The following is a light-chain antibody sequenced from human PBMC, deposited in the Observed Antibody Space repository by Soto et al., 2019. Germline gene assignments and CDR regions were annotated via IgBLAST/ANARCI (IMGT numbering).Light chain of an antibody. Sequence: QSVLTQPPSASGTPGQRGTISCSGSSSNIGSNTVNWYQQLPGTAPKLLIYSNNQRPSGVPERFSGSKSGTSASLAIGGLQSEDEDDYYCAAWDDSPNGSVFGTATKVTV. J-gene: IGLJ1*01. CDR1: SSNIGSNT. V-gene: IGLV1-44*01. CDR2: SNN. CDR3: AAWDDSPNGSV.